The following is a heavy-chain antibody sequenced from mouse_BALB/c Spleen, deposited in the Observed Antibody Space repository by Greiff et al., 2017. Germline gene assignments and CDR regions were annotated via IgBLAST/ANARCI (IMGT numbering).Heavy chain of an antibody. Sequence: EVHLVESGGGLVKPGGSLKLSCAASGFTFSSYAMSWVRQTPEKRLEWVASISSGGSTYYPDSVKGRFTISRDNARNILYLQMSSLRSEDTAMYYCARDWDDYAMDYWGQGTSVTVSS. CDR2: ISSGGST. V-gene: IGHV5-6-5*01. J-gene: IGHJ4*01. CDR1: GFTFSSYA. CDR3: ARDWDDYAMDY. D-gene: IGHD4-1*01.